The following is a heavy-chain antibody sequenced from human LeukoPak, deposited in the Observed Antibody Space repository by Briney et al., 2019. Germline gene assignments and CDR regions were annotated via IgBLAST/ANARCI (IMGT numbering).Heavy chain of an antibody. CDR3: ATEKMPTEGVYYGSGSIDY. V-gene: IGHV1-24*01. J-gene: IGHJ4*02. D-gene: IGHD3-10*01. CDR1: GYTLTELS. CDR2: FDPEDGET. Sequence: ASVKVSCKVSGYTLTELSMHWVRQAPGKGPEWMGGFDPEDGETIYAQKFQGRVTMTEDTSTDTAYMELSSLRSEDTAVYYCATEKMPTEGVYYGSGSIDYWGQGTLVTVSS.